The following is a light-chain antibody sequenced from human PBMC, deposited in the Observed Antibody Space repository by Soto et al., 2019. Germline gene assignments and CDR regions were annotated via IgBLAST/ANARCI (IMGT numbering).Light chain of an antibody. Sequence: DIVMTQSPDSLAVSLGERATINCKSSQSVLYKSNNRNYLAWYHQKPGQPPKLLIYWASTRESGVPDRFSGSGSGTDFSLTSSSLQAEDVAVYFCQQSYTTPYTFGQGTKLEIK. CDR2: WAS. V-gene: IGKV4-1*01. CDR1: QSVLYKSNNRNY. CDR3: QQSYTTPYT. J-gene: IGKJ2*01.